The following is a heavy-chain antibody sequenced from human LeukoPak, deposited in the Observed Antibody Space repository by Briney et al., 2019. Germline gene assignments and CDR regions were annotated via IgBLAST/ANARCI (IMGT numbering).Heavy chain of an antibody. J-gene: IGHJ4*02. D-gene: IGHD3-9*01. Sequence: GGSLRLSCAASGFTFSSYSMNWVRQAPGKGLEWVSSISSSSSYIYYADSVKGRFTISRDNAKNSLYLQMNSLRAEDTAVYYCARFHRRGILAGYTYYFDYWGQGTLVTVSS. CDR1: GFTFSSYS. CDR3: ARFHRRGILAGYTYYFDY. CDR2: ISSSSSYI. V-gene: IGHV3-21*01.